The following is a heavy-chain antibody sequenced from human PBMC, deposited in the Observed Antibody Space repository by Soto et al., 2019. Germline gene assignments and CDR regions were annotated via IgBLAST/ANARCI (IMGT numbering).Heavy chain of an antibody. CDR3: ARDLAAADQYYYYGMDV. CDR2: INPSGGST. CDR1: GYTFTSYY. D-gene: IGHD6-13*01. Sequence: ASVKVSCEASGYTFTSYYMHWVRQAPGQGLEWMGIINPSGGSTSYAQKFQGRVTMTRDTSTSTVYMELSSLRSEDTAVYYCARDLAAADQYYYYGMDVWGQGTTVTVSS. J-gene: IGHJ6*02. V-gene: IGHV1-46*01.